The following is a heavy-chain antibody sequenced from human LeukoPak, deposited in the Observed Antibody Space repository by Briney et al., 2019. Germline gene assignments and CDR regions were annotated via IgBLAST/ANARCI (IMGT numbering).Heavy chain of an antibody. J-gene: IGHJ4*02. CDR3: ARASRFGELSPPGY. CDR1: GFTFSDYY. CDR2: ISSSGSTI. D-gene: IGHD3-10*01. Sequence: GGSLRLSCAASGFTFSDYYMSWIRQAPGKGLERVSYISSSGSTIYYADSVKGRFTISRDNAKNSLYLQMNSLRAEDTAVYYCARASRFGELSPPGYWGQGTLVTVSS. V-gene: IGHV3-11*01.